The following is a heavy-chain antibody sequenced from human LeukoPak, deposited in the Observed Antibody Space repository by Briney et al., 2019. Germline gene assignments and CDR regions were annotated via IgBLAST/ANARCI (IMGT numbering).Heavy chain of an antibody. CDR2: ITGSSSYI. Sequence: GGSLRLSCAASGFTFSNYAMSWVRQAPGKGLEWVSSITGSSSYIYYADSVKGRFTISRDNANNSLYLQMNSLRAEDTAVYYCARGRDLGDYWGQGTLVTVSS. D-gene: IGHD3/OR15-3a*01. V-gene: IGHV3-21*01. CDR3: ARGRDLGDY. CDR1: GFTFSNYA. J-gene: IGHJ4*02.